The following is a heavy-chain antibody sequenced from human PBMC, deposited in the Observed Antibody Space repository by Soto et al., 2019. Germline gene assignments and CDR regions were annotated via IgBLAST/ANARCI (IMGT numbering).Heavy chain of an antibody. J-gene: IGHJ4*02. CDR1: GGSFSGYY. Sequence: QVQLQQWGAGLLKPSETLSLTCGVYGGSFSGYYWSWIRQPPGKGLEWMGEINHSGSTNYNPSLKSRVTISVDTSKNQFSLKLNSVTAADTAVYYCARGRVSSGWYRDYWGQGTLVTVSS. V-gene: IGHV4-34*01. D-gene: IGHD6-19*01. CDR2: INHSGST. CDR3: ARGRVSSGWYRDY.